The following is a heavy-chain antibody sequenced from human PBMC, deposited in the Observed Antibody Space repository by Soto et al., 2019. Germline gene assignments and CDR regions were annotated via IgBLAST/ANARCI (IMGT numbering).Heavy chain of an antibody. J-gene: IGHJ6*03. V-gene: IGHV3-9*01. CDR1: GFTFDDYA. CDR2: ISWNSGSI. D-gene: IGHD6-13*01. Sequence: GGSLRLSCAASGFTFDDYAMHWVRQAPGKGLEWVSGISWNSGSIGYADSVKGRFTISRDNAKNSLYLQMNSLRAEDTALYYCAKDTYSSSWEEGHYMDVWGKGTTVTVSS. CDR3: AKDTYSSSWEEGHYMDV.